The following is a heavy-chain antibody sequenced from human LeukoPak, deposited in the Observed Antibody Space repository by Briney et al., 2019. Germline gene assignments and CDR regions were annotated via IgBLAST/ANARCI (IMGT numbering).Heavy chain of an antibody. D-gene: IGHD4-17*01. Sequence: ASVKVSCKASGYTFTSYCMHWVRQATGQGLEWMGWINPNSGGTNYAQKFQGWVTMTRDTSISTAYMELSRLRSDDTAVYYCARDVSGTTVTTNYYYYGMDVWGQGTTVTVSS. J-gene: IGHJ6*02. CDR2: INPNSGGT. CDR3: ARDVSGTTVTTNYYYYGMDV. V-gene: IGHV1-2*04. CDR1: GYTFTSYC.